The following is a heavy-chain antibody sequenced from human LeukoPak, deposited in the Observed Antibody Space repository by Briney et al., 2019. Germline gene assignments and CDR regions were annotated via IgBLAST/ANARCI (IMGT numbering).Heavy chain of an antibody. V-gene: IGHV3-7*01. CDR1: GFTFSSYW. CDR3: ARARANYYGSGSXXYXFDY. Sequence: PGGSLRLSCAASGFTFSSYWMSWVRQAPGKGLEWVANIKQDGSEKYYVDSVKGRFTISRDNAKNSLYLQMNSLRAEDTAVYYCARARANYYGSGSXXYXFDYWGQGTTVTVSS. D-gene: IGHD3-10*01. J-gene: IGHJ4*03. CDR2: IKQDGSEK.